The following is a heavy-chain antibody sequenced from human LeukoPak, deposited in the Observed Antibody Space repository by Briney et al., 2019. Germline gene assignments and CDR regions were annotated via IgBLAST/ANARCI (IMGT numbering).Heavy chain of an antibody. Sequence: SETLSLTCNVSGVSVSTSHWNWIRQRPGKGLEWIGCLSYTGKTDYNPSLKSRVSISLGSSNNHFSLKLTSVTAAGTAVYYCSEGYFEPFDHWGQGILVTVSS. J-gene: IGHJ4*02. V-gene: IGHV4-59*02. CDR3: SEGYFEPFDH. D-gene: IGHD2/OR15-2a*01. CDR1: GVSVSTSH. CDR2: LSYTGKT.